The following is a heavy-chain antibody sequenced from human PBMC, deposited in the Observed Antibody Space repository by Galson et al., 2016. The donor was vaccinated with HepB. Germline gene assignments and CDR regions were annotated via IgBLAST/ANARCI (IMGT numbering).Heavy chain of an antibody. J-gene: IGHJ4*02. CDR3: AKRHEYCPAVGCSVDY. CDR1: GFTFSTYG. V-gene: IGHV3-30*18. D-gene: IGHD2/OR15-2a*01. CDR2: DSMDGRRK. Sequence: SLRLSCAASGFTFSTYGMHWVRRAPGKGLEWVAADSMDGRRKFYADSVKGRFTISRDNSNNMLFLQMSSLRTDDTAIYYCAKRHEYCPAVGCSVDYWGQGTLVSVSS.